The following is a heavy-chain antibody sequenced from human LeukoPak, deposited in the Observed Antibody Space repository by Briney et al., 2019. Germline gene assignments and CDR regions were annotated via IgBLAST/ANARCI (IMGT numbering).Heavy chain of an antibody. V-gene: IGHV1-46*01. CDR2: INPSGGST. Sequence: ASVKVSCKASGYTFTSYYMHWGRQAPGQGLKWMGIINPSGGSTSYAQKFQGRVTMSRDMSTSTVYMELSSLRSEDTAVYYCARDHGIAVAGGIFDYWGQGTLVTVSS. D-gene: IGHD6-19*01. J-gene: IGHJ4*02. CDR3: ARDHGIAVAGGIFDY. CDR1: GYTFTSYY.